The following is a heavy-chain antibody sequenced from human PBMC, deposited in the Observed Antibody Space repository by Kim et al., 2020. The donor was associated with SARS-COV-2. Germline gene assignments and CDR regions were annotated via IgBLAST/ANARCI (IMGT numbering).Heavy chain of an antibody. J-gene: IGHJ6*02. Sequence: SETLSLTCTVSGGSISSSSYYWGWIRQPPGKGLEWIGSIYYSGSTYYNPSLKSRVTISVDTSKNQFSLKLSSVTAADTAVYYCAREGGRYYGSGSGWYYYGMDVWGQGTTVTVSS. CDR2: IYYSGST. CDR3: AREGGRYYGSGSGWYYYGMDV. D-gene: IGHD3-10*01. V-gene: IGHV4-39*02. CDR1: GGSISSSSYY.